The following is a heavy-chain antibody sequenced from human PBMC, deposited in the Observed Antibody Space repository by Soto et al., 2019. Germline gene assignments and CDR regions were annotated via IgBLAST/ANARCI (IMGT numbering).Heavy chain of an antibody. CDR3: ARGYYYGSGRPTPGGMDV. D-gene: IGHD3-10*01. Sequence: GASVKVSCKASGYTFTNFGISWVRQAPGQGLEWMGWISAYNGNTNYAQNFQGRVTMTTDTSTSTAYMELRSLRSDDTAVYYCARGYYYGSGRPTPGGMDVWGQGTTVTVSS. V-gene: IGHV1-18*01. CDR2: ISAYNGNT. CDR1: GYTFTNFG. J-gene: IGHJ6*02.